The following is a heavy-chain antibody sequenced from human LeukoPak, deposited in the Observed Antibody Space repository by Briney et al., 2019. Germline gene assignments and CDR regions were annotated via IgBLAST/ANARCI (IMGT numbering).Heavy chain of an antibody. CDR2: ITSSGRTP. Sequence: GGSLRLSCEASGFTFNTHAMSWVRQAPGKGLEWVASITSSGRTPYYADSAKGRSTISRANAKKTLYIQMNSLRSEDTALYYCAKDRPNFYETSGSYYKIKGDFWGQGSLVTVSS. CDR1: GFTFNTHA. CDR3: AKDRPNFYETSGSYYKIKGDF. J-gene: IGHJ4*02. V-gene: IGHV3-23*01. D-gene: IGHD3-10*01.